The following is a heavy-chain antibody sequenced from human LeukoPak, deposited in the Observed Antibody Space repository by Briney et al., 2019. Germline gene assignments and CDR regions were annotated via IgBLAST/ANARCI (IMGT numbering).Heavy chain of an antibody. CDR1: GFTFSSNY. CDR3: ARVFCSSTSCYDYFDY. J-gene: IGHJ4*02. V-gene: IGHV3-53*01. Sequence: GGSLRLSCAASGFTFSSNYMSWVRQAPGKGLEGVSVIYSGGSTYYADSVTGRFTISRGNSKNTLYLQMNSLRAEDTAVYYCARVFCSSTSCYDYFDYWGQGTLVTVSS. D-gene: IGHD2-2*01. CDR2: IYSGGST.